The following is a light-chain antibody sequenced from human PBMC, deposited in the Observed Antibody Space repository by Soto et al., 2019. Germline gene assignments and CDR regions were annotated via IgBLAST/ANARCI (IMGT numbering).Light chain of an antibody. CDR1: SGSIASNY. V-gene: IGLV6-57*03. Sequence: NFMLTQPHSGSESPGKTVTISCTRSSGSIASNYVQWYQQRPGSAPTTVIYEDNQRPSGVPDRFSGSIDSSSNSASLTISGLKTEDEADCYCQSYDSSNWVFGGGTKLTVL. J-gene: IGLJ3*02. CDR3: QSYDSSNWV. CDR2: EDN.